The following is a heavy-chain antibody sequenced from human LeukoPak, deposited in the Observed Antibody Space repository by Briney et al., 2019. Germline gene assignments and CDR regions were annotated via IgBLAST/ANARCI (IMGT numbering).Heavy chain of an antibody. V-gene: IGHV7-4-1*02. Sequence: ASVKVSCKASGYTFTGYYMHWVRQAPGQGLEWMGWINTNTGNPTYAQGFTGRFVFSLDTSVSTAYLQISSLKAEDTAVYYCARSRFLEWLPYYTAFDYWGQGTLVTVSS. CDR1: GYTFTGYY. J-gene: IGHJ4*02. D-gene: IGHD3-3*01. CDR2: INTNTGNP. CDR3: ARSRFLEWLPYYTAFDY.